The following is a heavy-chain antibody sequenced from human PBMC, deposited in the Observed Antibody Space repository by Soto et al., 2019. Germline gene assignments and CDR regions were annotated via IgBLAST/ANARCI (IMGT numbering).Heavy chain of an antibody. J-gene: IGHJ6*02. Sequence: QVQLQQSGPGLVKPSETLSLTCTVSSGPSSSHNWGWIRQPPGRGLEWIGYIYYTGSTSYNPSLKSRVTISADTSTNHISLTLSSVTAADTAVYYCVRQGIGDLHGLVDVWGQGNTVSVSS. V-gene: IGHV4-59*08. CDR2: IYYTGST. D-gene: IGHD3-10*01. CDR1: SGPSSSHN. CDR3: VRQGIGDLHGLVDV.